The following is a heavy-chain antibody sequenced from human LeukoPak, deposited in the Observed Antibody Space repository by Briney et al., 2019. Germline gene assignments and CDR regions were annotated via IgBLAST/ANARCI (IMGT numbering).Heavy chain of an antibody. D-gene: IGHD3-3*01. CDR2: ISWDGGST. Sequence: GGSLRLSCAASGFTFDDYAMHWVRQAPGKGLEWVSLISWDGGSTYYADSVKGRFTISRDNSKNSLYLQMNSLRTEDTALYYCAKDSRYDFWSGYYTGLDVWSKGTTVTVSS. CDR1: GFTFDDYA. J-gene: IGHJ6*04. V-gene: IGHV3-43*02. CDR3: AKDSRYDFWSGYYTGLDV.